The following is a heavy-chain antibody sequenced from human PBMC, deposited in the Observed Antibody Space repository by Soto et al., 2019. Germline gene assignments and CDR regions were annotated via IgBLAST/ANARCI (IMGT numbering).Heavy chain of an antibody. CDR1: GYTFTSYA. Sequence: GASVKVSCKASGYTFTSYAMHWVRQAPGQRLEWMGWINAGNGNTKYSQKFQGRVTITRDTSASTAYMELSSLRSEDTAVYYCARDRWAPQQDIVVVPAAMHWFDPWGQGTQVTVSS. J-gene: IGHJ5*02. CDR3: ARDRWAPQQDIVVVPAAMHWFDP. V-gene: IGHV1-3*01. CDR2: INAGNGNT. D-gene: IGHD2-2*01.